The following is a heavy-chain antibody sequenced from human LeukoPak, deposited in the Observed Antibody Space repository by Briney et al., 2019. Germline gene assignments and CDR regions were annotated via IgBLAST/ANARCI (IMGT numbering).Heavy chain of an antibody. J-gene: IGHJ4*02. CDR3: AKDGGYGYCSSTSCPRSDYFDY. Sequence: GGSLRLSCAASGFTFSSYAMSWVRQAPGKGLEWGSAISGSGGSTYYADSVKGRFTISRDNSKNTLYLQMNSLRAEDTAVYYCAKDGGYGYCSSTSCPRSDYFDYWGQGTLVTVSS. CDR1: GFTFSSYA. D-gene: IGHD2-2*01. CDR2: ISGSGGST. V-gene: IGHV3-23*01.